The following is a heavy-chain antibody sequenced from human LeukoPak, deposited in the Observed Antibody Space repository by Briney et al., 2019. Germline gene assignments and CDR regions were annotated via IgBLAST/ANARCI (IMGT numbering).Heavy chain of an antibody. Sequence: ASVKVSCKASGYTFTSYDFNWVRQATGQGLEWMGWMNPNSGNTGYAQKFQGRVTMTRNTSISTAYMELSSLRSEDTAVYYCAREPRAANYYYYYYMDVWGKGTTVTVSS. V-gene: IGHV1-8*01. D-gene: IGHD2-15*01. J-gene: IGHJ6*03. CDR2: MNPNSGNT. CDR3: AREPRAANYYYYYYMDV. CDR1: GYTFTSYD.